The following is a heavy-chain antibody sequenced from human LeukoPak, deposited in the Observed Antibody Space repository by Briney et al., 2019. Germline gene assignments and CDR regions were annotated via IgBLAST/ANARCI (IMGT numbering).Heavy chain of an antibody. D-gene: IGHD6-13*01. CDR3: ARGKSATAPDSSWYLDL. J-gene: IGHJ2*01. CDR1: GYY. CDR2: INPNSGGT. Sequence: GASVKVSCKASGYYMHWVRQAPGQGLEWMGWINPNSGGTKYAQKFQGRVTMTRDTSISTAYMELSRLRSDDTAVYYCARGKSATAPDSSWYLDLWGRGTLVTASS. V-gene: IGHV1-2*02.